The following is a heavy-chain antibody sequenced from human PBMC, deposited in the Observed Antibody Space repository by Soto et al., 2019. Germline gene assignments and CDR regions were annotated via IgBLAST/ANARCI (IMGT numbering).Heavy chain of an antibody. CDR3: AKAYFVWSSEQPYYFDY. Sequence: EVQLLDSGGGLVQPGGSLRLSCAASGFTFSNYLMTWVRQGPGKGLEWVSGISGSGGRSYYADSVKGRFTISRDNSKSTLYLQMNSLRAEDTAVYYCAKAYFVWSSEQPYYFDYWGQGTLVTVSS. V-gene: IGHV3-23*01. J-gene: IGHJ4*02. D-gene: IGHD3-16*01. CDR1: GFTFSNYL. CDR2: ISGSGGRS.